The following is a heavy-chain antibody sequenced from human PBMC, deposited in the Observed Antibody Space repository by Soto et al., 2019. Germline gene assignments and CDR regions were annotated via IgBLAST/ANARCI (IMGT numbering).Heavy chain of an antibody. CDR2: ISSSSSTI. J-gene: IGHJ4*02. V-gene: IGHV3-48*01. D-gene: IGHD4-17*01. CDR3: ARDLNYGLFDY. Sequence: GALRLSCAASGFTFISYSMNWVRQAPWKGLEWVSYISSSSSTIYYADSVKGRFTISRDNAKNSLYLQMNSLRAEDTAVYYCARDLNYGLFDYWGQGTLVTVSS. CDR1: GFTFISYS.